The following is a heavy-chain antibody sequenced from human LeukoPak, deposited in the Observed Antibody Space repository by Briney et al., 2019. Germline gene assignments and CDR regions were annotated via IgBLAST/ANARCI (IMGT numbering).Heavy chain of an antibody. CDR2: INPSGGST. D-gene: IGHD6-19*01. CDR3: ARSLRVAGNWDY. CDR1: GGTFSSYA. Sequence: ASVKVSCKASGGTFSSYAISWVRQAPGQGLEWMGIINPSGGSTSYAQKFQGRVTMTRDMSTSTVYMELSSLRSEDTAVYYCARSLRVAGNWDYWGQGTLVTVSS. V-gene: IGHV1-46*01. J-gene: IGHJ4*02.